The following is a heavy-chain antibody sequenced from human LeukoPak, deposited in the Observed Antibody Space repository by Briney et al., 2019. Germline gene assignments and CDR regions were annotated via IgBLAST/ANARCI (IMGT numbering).Heavy chain of an antibody. V-gene: IGHV1-2*02. D-gene: IGHD5-18*01. Sequence: ASVKVSCKASGYTFTGYYMHWVRQAPGLGLEWMGWINPNSGGTNYAQKFQGRVTMTRDTSISTAYMELSRLRSDDTAVYYCARGGYSYGSSESRGNWFDPWGQGTLVTVSS. CDR3: ARGGYSYGSSESRGNWFDP. J-gene: IGHJ5*02. CDR1: GYTFTGYY. CDR2: INPNSGGT.